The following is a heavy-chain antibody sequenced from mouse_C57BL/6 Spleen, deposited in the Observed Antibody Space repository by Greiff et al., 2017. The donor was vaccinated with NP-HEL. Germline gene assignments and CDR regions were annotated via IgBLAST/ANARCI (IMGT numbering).Heavy chain of an antibody. CDR3: ARHEGDYTFYY. CDR2: ISSGGSYT. D-gene: IGHD2-4*01. J-gene: IGHJ2*01. Sequence: EVKLVESGGDLVKPGGSLKLSCAASGFTFSSYGMSWVRQTPDKRLEWVATISSGGSYTYYPDSVKGRFTISRDNAKNTLYLQMSSLKSEDTAMYYCARHEGDYTFYYWGQGTTLTVSS. V-gene: IGHV5-6*02. CDR1: GFTFSSYG.